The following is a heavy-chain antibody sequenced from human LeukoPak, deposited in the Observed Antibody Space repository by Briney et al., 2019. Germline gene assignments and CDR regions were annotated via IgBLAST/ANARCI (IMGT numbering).Heavy chain of an antibody. V-gene: IGHV4-4*07. Sequence: SETLSLTCTVSGGSISSYYWSWIRQPAGKGLEWIGRIYTSGSTNYNPSLKSRVTMSVDTSKNRFSLKLSSVTAADTAVYYCARVRGGYYYDSSGEYFAYWGQGTLVTVSS. CDR3: ARVRGGYYYDSSGEYFAY. J-gene: IGHJ4*02. D-gene: IGHD3-22*01. CDR2: IYTSGST. CDR1: GGSISSYY.